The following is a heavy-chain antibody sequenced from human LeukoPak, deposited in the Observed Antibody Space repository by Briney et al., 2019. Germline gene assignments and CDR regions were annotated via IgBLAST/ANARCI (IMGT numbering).Heavy chain of an antibody. CDR3: ARPGYYYDSSGYLY. CDR2: INHSGST. Sequence: SETLSLTCAVYGGSFSGYYWSWLRQPPGKGLEWIGEINHSGSTNYNPSLKSRLTISVDTSKNQFSLKLSSVTAADTAVYYCARPGYYYDSSGYLYWGQGTLVTVSS. CDR1: GGSFSGYY. J-gene: IGHJ4*02. V-gene: IGHV4-34*01. D-gene: IGHD3-22*01.